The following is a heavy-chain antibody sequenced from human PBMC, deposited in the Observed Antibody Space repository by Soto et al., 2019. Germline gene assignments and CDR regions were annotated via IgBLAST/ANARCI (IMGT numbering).Heavy chain of an antibody. J-gene: IGHJ4*02. V-gene: IGHV3-30*18. D-gene: IGHD5-18*01. CDR2: ISYDGSNK. CDR3: AKGYSYPDY. CDR1: GFTFSSYG. Sequence: QVQLVESGGGVVQPGRSLRLSCAASGFTFSSYGMHWVRQAPGKGLEWVAVISYDGSNKYYADSVKGRFTISRDNSKNTLYLQMNSPRAEDTAVYYCAKGYSYPDYWGQGTLVTVSS.